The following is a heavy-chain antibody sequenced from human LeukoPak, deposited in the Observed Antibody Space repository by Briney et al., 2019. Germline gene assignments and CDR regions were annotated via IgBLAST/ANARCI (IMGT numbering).Heavy chain of an antibody. D-gene: IGHD3-9*01. V-gene: IGHV3-30*02. Sequence: GGSLRLSCAASGFTFSSYGMHWVRQAPGKGLEWVAFIRYDGSNKYFADSVKGRFTISRDTSNKAVYVQMNSLRPQDTAVYYCAANYLENTGYDDGFDLWGQGTMVIVSS. CDR1: GFTFSSYG. CDR2: IRYDGSNK. J-gene: IGHJ3*01. CDR3: AANYLENTGYDDGFDL.